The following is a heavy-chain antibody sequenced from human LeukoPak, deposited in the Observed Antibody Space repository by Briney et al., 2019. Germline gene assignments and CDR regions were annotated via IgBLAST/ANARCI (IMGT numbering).Heavy chain of an antibody. CDR2: INHGGST. CDR3: ASLGRSIAARSLYYYYMDV. CDR1: GGSFSGYY. Sequence: PSETLSLTCAVYGGSFSGYYWSWIRQPPGKGLEWIGEINHGGSTNYNPSLKSRVTISVDTSKNQFSLKLSSVTAADTAVYYCASLGRSIAARSLYYYYMDVWGKGTTVTVSS. D-gene: IGHD6-6*01. V-gene: IGHV4-34*01. J-gene: IGHJ6*03.